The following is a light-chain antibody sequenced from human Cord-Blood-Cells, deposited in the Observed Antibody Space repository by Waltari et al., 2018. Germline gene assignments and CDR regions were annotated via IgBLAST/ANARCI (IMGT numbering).Light chain of an antibody. CDR3: QQSYSTPPWT. J-gene: IGKJ1*01. CDR2: AAS. Sequence: DIQMTQSPSSLSASVGDRVTITCRASQSISSYLNSYQQKPGKAPKLLIYAASSLQSGVPSRFSGSGSGTDFTRTISSLQPEDFATYYCQQSYSTPPWTFGQGTKVEIK. V-gene: IGKV1-39*01. CDR1: QSISSY.